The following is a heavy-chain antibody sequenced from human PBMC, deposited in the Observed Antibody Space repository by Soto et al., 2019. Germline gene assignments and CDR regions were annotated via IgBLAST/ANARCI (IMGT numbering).Heavy chain of an antibody. CDR2: IYYSGST. CDR1: GGSISSSSYY. V-gene: IGHV4-39*01. CDR3: ARSSGYVRYYYFDY. Sequence: SETLSLSCTVSGGSISSSSYYWGWIRQPPGKGLEWIGSIYYSGSTYYNPSLKSRVTISVDTSKNQFSLKLSSVTAADTAVYYCARSSGYVRYYYFDYWGQGTLVTVSS. J-gene: IGHJ4*02. D-gene: IGHD5-12*01.